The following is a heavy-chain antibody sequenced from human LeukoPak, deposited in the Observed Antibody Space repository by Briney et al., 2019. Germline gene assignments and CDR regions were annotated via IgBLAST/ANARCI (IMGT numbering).Heavy chain of an antibody. Sequence: SETLSLTCSVSGASVTTYPYYWTWIRQPPGKGLEWIGSVTYTGNTFYNPSLQSRVTIPIDASKNQFSLNLSSVTAADTAIYFCARTPTGFPNWFDSWGRGTPVTVSS. CDR1: GASVTTYPYY. CDR3: ARTPTGFPNWFDS. J-gene: IGHJ5*01. D-gene: IGHD3-9*01. V-gene: IGHV4-39*07. CDR2: VTYTGNT.